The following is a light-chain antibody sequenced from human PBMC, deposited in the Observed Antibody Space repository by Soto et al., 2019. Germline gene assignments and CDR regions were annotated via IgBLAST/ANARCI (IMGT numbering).Light chain of an antibody. V-gene: IGKV1-13*02. CDR2: DAS. Sequence: AIPLTQSPSSLSASVGDRVTITCRASQGISSALAWYQQKPGKAPKLLIYDASSLESGVPSRFSGSGSGTDFTLTISSLQPEDFATYYCQHKGTFGQGTRLEIK. J-gene: IGKJ5*01. CDR3: QHKGT. CDR1: QGISSA.